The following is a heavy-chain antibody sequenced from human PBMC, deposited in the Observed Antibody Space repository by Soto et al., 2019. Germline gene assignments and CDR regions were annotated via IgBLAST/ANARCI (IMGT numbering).Heavy chain of an antibody. CDR1: GYTFISSD. Sequence: QVQLVQSGAEVKKPGASVKVSCTASGYTFISSDISWVRQATGQGLEWMGWMNPDSGTTFYAQKFQGRVTMTRDTSISTAYMELTGLTSEDTAVYYCARGSWAAYWGQGTLVTVSS. V-gene: IGHV1-8*01. CDR2: MNPDSGTT. CDR3: ARGSWAAY. J-gene: IGHJ4*02. D-gene: IGHD6-13*01.